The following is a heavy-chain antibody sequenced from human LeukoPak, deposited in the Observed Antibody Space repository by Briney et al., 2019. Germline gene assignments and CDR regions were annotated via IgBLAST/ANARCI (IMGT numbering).Heavy chain of an antibody. V-gene: IGHV3-15*01. CDR2: IKSKTDGGTT. Sequence: GGSLRLSCAASGFTFSNAWMSWVRQAPGKGLEWVSRIKSKTDGGTTDYAAPVKGRFTISRDDSKNTLYLQMNSLKTEDTAVYYCTTSGLTTVLLDAFDIWGQGTMVTVSS. CDR3: TTSGLTTVLLDAFDI. CDR1: GFTFSNAW. J-gene: IGHJ3*02. D-gene: IGHD4-17*01.